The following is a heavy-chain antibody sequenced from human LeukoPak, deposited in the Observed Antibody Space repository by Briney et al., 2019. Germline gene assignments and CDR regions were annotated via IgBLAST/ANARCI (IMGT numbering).Heavy chain of an antibody. CDR2: ISSSSSYI. D-gene: IGHD4-17*01. CDR1: GFTFSSYS. J-gene: IGHJ4*02. V-gene: IGHV3-21*01. Sequence: PGGSLRLSCAASGFTFSSYSMNWVRQAPGKGLEWVSSISSSSSYIYYADSVKGRFTISRDNAKNSLYLQMNSLRAEDTAVYYCARYGLGDYPISYYFDYWGQGTLVTVSS. CDR3: ARYGLGDYPISYYFDY.